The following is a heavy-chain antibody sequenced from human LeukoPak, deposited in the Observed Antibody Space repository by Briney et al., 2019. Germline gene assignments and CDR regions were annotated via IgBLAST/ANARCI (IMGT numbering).Heavy chain of an antibody. CDR3: AAITIFGVSTEDY. J-gene: IGHJ4*02. D-gene: IGHD3-3*01. Sequence: ASVKVSCKASGYTYTGYYMHWVRQAPGQGLEWMGWINPNSGGTNYAQKFQGRVTMTRDTSISTAYMELSRLRSDDTAVYYCAAITIFGVSTEDYWGRGTLVTVSS. CDR1: GYTYTGYY. CDR2: INPNSGGT. V-gene: IGHV1-2*02.